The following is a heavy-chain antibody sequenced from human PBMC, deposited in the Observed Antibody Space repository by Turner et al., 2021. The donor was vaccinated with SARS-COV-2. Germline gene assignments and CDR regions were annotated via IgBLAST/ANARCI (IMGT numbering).Heavy chain of an antibody. CDR1: GLTFSSYA. Sequence: VQLLESWGGFVQPGGSLRLSCAAPGLTFSSYAMSWVRQSPGKGLEWLAAIKGSGGRTYYADAGKGRFTIDRDKSKNTMYRQINRMRVEDTTVYYCAKDSGASTRWFGELLYQEFDYWGQGTLVTVSS. CDR2: IKGSGGRT. CDR3: AKDSGASTRWFGELLYQEFDY. J-gene: IGHJ4*02. V-gene: IGHV3-23*01. D-gene: IGHD3-10*01.